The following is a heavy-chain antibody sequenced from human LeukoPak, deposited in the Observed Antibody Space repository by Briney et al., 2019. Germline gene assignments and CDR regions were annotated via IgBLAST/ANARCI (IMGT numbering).Heavy chain of an antibody. V-gene: IGHV3-9*01. CDR2: ISWNSGSI. D-gene: IGHD3-10*01. CDR3: AKDPNFGETHFDY. Sequence: GGSLRLSCAASGFTVSSNYMSWVRQAPGKGLEWVSGISWNSGSIGYADSVKGRFTISRDNAKNSLYLQMNSLRAEDTALYYCAKDPNFGETHFDYWGQGTLVTVSS. J-gene: IGHJ4*02. CDR1: GFTVSSNY.